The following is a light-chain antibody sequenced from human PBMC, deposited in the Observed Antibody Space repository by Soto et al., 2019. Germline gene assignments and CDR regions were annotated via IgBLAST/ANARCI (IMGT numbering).Light chain of an antibody. CDR2: GAS. CDR3: QQYNNWHPIT. V-gene: IGKV3-15*01. J-gene: IGKJ5*01. CDR1: QSVSSN. Sequence: EIVMTQSPATLSVSPGERATLSCRASQSVSSNLAWYQQTPGQAPRLLIYGASTRATGIPARFSGSGSGTESTLTISSLQSEDFAVYYCQQYNNWHPITFGQGTRLEIK.